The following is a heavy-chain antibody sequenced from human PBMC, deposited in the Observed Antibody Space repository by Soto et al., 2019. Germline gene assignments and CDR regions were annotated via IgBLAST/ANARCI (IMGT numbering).Heavy chain of an antibody. CDR2: ISYDGSNK. D-gene: IGHD3-22*01. CDR1: RLPFRISG. CDR3: AKDRREFEYYDSSGYNSPPDC. V-gene: IGHV3-30*18. Sequence: PGVSMGLCLAACRLPFRISGVHGSLQPKGKGLEWVAVISYDGSNKYYADSVKGRFTISRDNSKNTLYLQMNSLRAEDTAVYYCAKDRREFEYYDSSGYNSPPDCWGQGTRVTGSS. J-gene: IGHJ4*02.